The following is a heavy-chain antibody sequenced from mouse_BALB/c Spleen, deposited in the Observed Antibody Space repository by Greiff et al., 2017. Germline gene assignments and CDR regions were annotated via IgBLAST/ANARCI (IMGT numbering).Heavy chain of an antibody. CDR1: GYSITSGYY. CDR3: ARGLPFAY. D-gene: IGHD5-5*01. V-gene: IGHV3-6*02. Sequence: DVQLQESGPGLVKPSQSLSLTCSVTGYSITSGYYWNWIRQFPGNTLEWMGYISYDDTNNYNPSLKDRISITRDTSKNQFFLKLNSVTTEDTATYYCARGLPFAYWGQGTLVTVSA. J-gene: IGHJ3*01. CDR2: ISYDDTN.